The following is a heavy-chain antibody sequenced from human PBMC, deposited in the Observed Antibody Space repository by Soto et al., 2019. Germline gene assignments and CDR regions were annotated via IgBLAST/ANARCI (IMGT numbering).Heavy chain of an antibody. CDR2: IYHSGST. D-gene: IGHD1-26*01. V-gene: IGHV4-38-2*01. CDR3: ERLRARTYSHYYFDY. J-gene: IGHJ4*01. Sequence: SSETLSLTCAVSAYSISSDYYWGWIRQPPGMGLEWIGTIYHSGSTYYNPSLKSRLTISVDTSKNQFSLKLTSVTAADTAVYYCERLRARTYSHYYFDYWGRGTPVTVYS. CDR1: AYSISSDYY.